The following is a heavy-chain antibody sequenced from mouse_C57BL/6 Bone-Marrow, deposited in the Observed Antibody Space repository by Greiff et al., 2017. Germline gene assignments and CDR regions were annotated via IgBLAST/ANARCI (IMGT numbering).Heavy chain of an antibody. CDR3: ASGRLLSYDFDY. CDR1: GYTFTSYW. Sequence: QVQLQQPGTELVKPGASLKLSCKASGYTFTSYWMHWVKQRPGQGLEWIGNINPSSGGTNYNEKFKSKATLTVDKSSSTAYMQLSSLTSEDSAVYYCASGRLLSYDFDYWGQGTTLTVSS. J-gene: IGHJ2*01. D-gene: IGHD2-3*01. CDR2: INPSSGGT. V-gene: IGHV1-53*01.